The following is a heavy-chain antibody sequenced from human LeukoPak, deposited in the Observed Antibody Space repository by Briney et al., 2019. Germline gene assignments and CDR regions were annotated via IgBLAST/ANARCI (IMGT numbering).Heavy chain of an antibody. CDR1: GGSISSYY. Sequence: SETLSLTCTVSGGSISSYYWSWLRQPPGKGLEWIGYIYYSGSNNYNPSLKSRVTISVDTSKNQFSLKLSSVTAADTAVYYCARDCCPITGADWYFDLWGRGTLVTVSS. J-gene: IGHJ2*01. D-gene: IGHD1-20*01. V-gene: IGHV4-59*01. CDR2: IYYSGSN. CDR3: ARDCCPITGADWYFDL.